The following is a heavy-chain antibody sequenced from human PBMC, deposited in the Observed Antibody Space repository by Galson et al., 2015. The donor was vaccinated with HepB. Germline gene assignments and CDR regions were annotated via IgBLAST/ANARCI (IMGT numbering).Heavy chain of an antibody. CDR2: IHQDGSEK. Sequence: SLRLSCAASGFTFSDHWMTWVRQAPGKGLEWVANIHQDGSEKYYVDSVKGRFTISRDNAEKSLFLQMNSLRAEDTAMYYCARHIYDFWNSYYKGDAFDIWGRGTMVTVAS. D-gene: IGHD3-3*01. CDR1: GFTFSDHW. V-gene: IGHV3-7*01. J-gene: IGHJ3*02. CDR3: ARHIYDFWNSYYKGDAFDI.